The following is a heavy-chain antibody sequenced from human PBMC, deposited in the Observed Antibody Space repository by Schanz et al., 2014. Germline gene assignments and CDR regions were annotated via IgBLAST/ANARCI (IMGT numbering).Heavy chain of an antibody. CDR2: ISAYTNNT. CDR1: RYTFNTYG. V-gene: IGHV1-18*01. Sequence: QVQLVQSGAEVKKPGASVKVSCKASRYTFNTYGLNWVRQAPGQGLEWMGWISAYTNNTNYAQKVQGRVTMTTDTSTGTAYMELRSLRSDDTAVYYCARSGSSNWYFFDYWGQGTLVTVSS. J-gene: IGHJ4*02. CDR3: ARSGSSNWYFFDY. D-gene: IGHD6-13*01.